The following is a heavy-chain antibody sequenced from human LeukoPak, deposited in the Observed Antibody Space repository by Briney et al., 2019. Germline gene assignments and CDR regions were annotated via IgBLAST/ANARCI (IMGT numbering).Heavy chain of an antibody. CDR2: INHSGST. V-gene: IGHV4-34*01. CDR3: ASRITMVRGVRLGSFDY. D-gene: IGHD3-10*01. Sequence: KPSETLSLTCAVYGGSFSGYYWSWIRQPPGKGLEWIGEINHSGSTNHNPSLKSRVTISVDTSKNQFSLKLSSVTAADTAVYYCASRITMVRGVRLGSFDYWGQGTLVTVSS. J-gene: IGHJ4*02. CDR1: GGSFSGYY.